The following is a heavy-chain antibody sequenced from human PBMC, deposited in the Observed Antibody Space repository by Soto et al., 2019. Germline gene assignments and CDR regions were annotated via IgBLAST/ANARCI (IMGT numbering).Heavy chain of an antibody. CDR3: AKAKRSGYSYAFLPDY. CDR1: GFTFSSYG. D-gene: IGHD5-18*01. V-gene: IGHV3-30*18. CDR2: ISYDGSNK. Sequence: QVPLVESGGGVVQPGRSLRLSCVASGFTFSSYGMHWVRQAPGKGLEWVAVISYDGSNKYYADSVKGRFTISRDNSKNALYVQMNSLRAEDTAVYYCAKAKRSGYSYAFLPDYWGQGTLVTVSS. J-gene: IGHJ4*02.